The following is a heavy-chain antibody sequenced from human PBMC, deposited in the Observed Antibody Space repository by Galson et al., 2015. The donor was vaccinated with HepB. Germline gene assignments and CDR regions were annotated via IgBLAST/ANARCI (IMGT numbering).Heavy chain of an antibody. J-gene: IGHJ4*02. CDR1: GFTFTDYY. V-gene: IGHV3-11*01. Sequence: SLRLSCAASGFTFTDYYMGWLRQAPGKGLEWISYISTSGNVKYYAASVKGRFTISRDIVKNSLYLHMNSLRAEDTAVYYCARDGYNSGWADFWGQGALVTVSS. D-gene: IGHD3-3*01. CDR2: ISTSGNVK. CDR3: ARDGYNSGWADF.